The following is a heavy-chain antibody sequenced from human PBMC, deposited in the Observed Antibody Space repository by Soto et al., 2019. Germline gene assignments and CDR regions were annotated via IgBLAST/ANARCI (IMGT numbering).Heavy chain of an antibody. V-gene: IGHV3-33*01. CDR3: AREITMVRGVTDY. CDR1: GFTFSSYG. J-gene: IGHJ4*02. Sequence: GGSLRLSCAASGFTFSSYGMHWVRQAPGKGLEWVAVIWYDGSNKYYADSVKGRFTISRDNSKNTLYLQMNSLRAEDTAVYYCAREITMVRGVTDYWGQGTLVTVSS. D-gene: IGHD3-10*01. CDR2: IWYDGSNK.